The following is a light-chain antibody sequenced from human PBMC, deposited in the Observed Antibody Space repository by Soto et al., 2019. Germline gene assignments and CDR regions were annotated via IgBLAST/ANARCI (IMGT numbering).Light chain of an antibody. CDR2: KAS. J-gene: IGKJ1*01. CDR1: HSISSW. CDR3: QQYNSYPWT. Sequence: DIQMTQSPSTLSASVGDRVTITCRASHSISSWLAWYQQKPGKAPKLLSYKASSLESGVPSRCSGSGSGTEFTLTISSLPPDDFATYYCQQYNSYPWTFGQGTKVEIK. V-gene: IGKV1-5*03.